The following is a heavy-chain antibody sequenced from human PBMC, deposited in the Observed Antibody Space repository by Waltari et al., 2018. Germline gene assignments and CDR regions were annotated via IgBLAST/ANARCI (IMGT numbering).Heavy chain of an antibody. CDR3: ARESGDYSPFDN. J-gene: IGHJ4*02. CDR1: GGSIRSYY. V-gene: IGHV4-4*07. D-gene: IGHD4-17*01. CDR2: ICTSVIT. Sequence: QVQLQESGPGLVKPLETLSLTCSVSGGSIRSYYWSWIRQPAGKGLEWIGHICTSVITQSNPSLTSRVTMSVDTSKNQFSLELTSGTAADTAVYYCARESGDYSPFDNWGQGTLVTVSS.